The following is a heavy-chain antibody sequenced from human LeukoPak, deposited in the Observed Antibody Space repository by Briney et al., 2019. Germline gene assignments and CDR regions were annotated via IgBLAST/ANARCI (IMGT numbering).Heavy chain of an antibody. CDR3: ARDPDSAAMFAQLDY. V-gene: IGHV3-21*01. D-gene: IGHD5-18*01. CDR2: ISGSLNDI. CDR1: GVTFRTYS. J-gene: IGHJ4*02. Sequence: PGGSLRLSCAASGVTFRTYSMNWVRQAPGQGLEWVSSISGSLNDIYYADSVKGRFTISRDNAKNSVYLQMNSLRAEDTAVYYCARDPDSAAMFAQLDYWGQGTLISVSS.